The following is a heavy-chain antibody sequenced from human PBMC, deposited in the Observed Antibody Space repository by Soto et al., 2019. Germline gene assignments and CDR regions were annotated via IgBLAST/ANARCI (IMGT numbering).Heavy chain of an antibody. D-gene: IGHD1-26*01. CDR1: GFTFSSYA. Sequence: EVQLLESGGGLVQPGGSLRLSCAASGFTFSSYAMRWVRQAPVKGLEWVSAISGSGGRTYYADSVKGRFTISRDNSKNTMYLQMNSLGAVDTAVYYCARRGSGSYYDYWGQGTLVTVSS. CDR3: ARRGSGSYYDY. CDR2: ISGSGGRT. V-gene: IGHV3-23*01. J-gene: IGHJ4*02.